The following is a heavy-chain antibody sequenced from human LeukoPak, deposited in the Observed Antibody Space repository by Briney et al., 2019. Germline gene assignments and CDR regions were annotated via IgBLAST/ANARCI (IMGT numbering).Heavy chain of an antibody. Sequence: PGGSLRLSCAASGFTFSSYWMHWVRQAPGKGLVWVSRINSDGYSLSYADSVKGRFTISRDNAKNTLYLQMNSLRAEDTAVYYCARLGYSSSWPYFDYGGQGTLVTVSS. D-gene: IGHD6-13*01. J-gene: IGHJ4*02. CDR2: INSDGYSL. V-gene: IGHV3-74*01. CDR1: GFTFSSYW. CDR3: ARLGYSSSWPYFDY.